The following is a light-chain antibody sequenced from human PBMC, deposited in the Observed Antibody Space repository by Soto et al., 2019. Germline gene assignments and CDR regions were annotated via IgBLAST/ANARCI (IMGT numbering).Light chain of an antibody. J-gene: IGLJ1*01. CDR2: EVN. V-gene: IGLV2-14*01. CDR3: TSYTSGSTLYV. Sequence: SVLTQPASVSGSPGQAITISCTGTSSDVGGYIYVSWYQQHAGKAPKLIIYEVNNRPSGVSNRFSGSKSGNTASLTISGLQAEDEADYYCTSYTSGSTLYVFGTGTKVTVL. CDR1: SSDVGGYIY.